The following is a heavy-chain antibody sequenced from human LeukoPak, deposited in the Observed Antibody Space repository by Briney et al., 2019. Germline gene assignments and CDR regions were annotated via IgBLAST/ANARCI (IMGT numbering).Heavy chain of an antibody. D-gene: IGHD3-3*01. J-gene: IGHJ6*02. V-gene: IGHV4-4*07. CDR3: ARGTFGVVTSVDKPLHYYYYGMDV. CDR2: IYTSGST. CDR1: GGSISSYY. Sequence: SETLSLTCTVSGGSISSYYWSWIRQPAGKGLEWIGRIYTSGSTNYNPSLKSRVTMSVDTSKNQFSLKLSSVAAADTAVYYCARGTFGVVTSVDKPLHYYYYGMDVWGQGTPVTVSS.